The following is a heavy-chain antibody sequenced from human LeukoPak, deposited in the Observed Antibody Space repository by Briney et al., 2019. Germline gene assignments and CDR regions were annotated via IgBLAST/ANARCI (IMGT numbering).Heavy chain of an antibody. Sequence: GGSLRLSCTAFGFTFGDYAMSWFRQSPGKGLEWVGFIRNKANGGTTEYAASVKGRFTISRDDSKSTAYLQMNSLKTEDTALYYCAKTLIFSGSYPFDYWGQGTLVTVSS. CDR2: IRNKANGGTT. CDR3: AKTLIFSGSYPFDY. V-gene: IGHV3-49*03. D-gene: IGHD1-26*01. J-gene: IGHJ4*02. CDR1: GFTFGDYA.